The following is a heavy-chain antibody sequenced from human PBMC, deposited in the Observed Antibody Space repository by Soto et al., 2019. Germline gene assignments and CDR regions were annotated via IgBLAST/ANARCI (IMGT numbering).Heavy chain of an antibody. CDR2: IIPVFGTP. V-gene: IGHV1-69*13. CDR1: GYIFKNYA. D-gene: IGHD3-16*02. CDR3: ARHLYDYVWGSYRH. J-gene: IGHJ4*02. Sequence: ASVKVSCKSSGYIFKNYAVTWLRQAPGQGLEWMGGIIPVFGTPDYSQKFRGRVTITADESTSTVYMELRSLTSEDTAVYYCARHLYDYVWGSYRHWGQGTLVTVSS.